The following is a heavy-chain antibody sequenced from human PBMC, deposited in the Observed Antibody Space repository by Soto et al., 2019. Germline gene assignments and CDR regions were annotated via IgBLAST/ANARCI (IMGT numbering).Heavy chain of an antibody. Sequence: GESLNLSCKGSGYSFTSYWISWVRQMPGKGLEWMGRIDPSDSYTNYSPSFQGHVTISADKSISTAYLQWSSLKASDTAMYYCARLSSSAGLYYYYGMDVWGQGTTVTVSS. V-gene: IGHV5-10-1*01. CDR1: GYSFTSYW. CDR2: IDPSDSYT. CDR3: ARLSSSAGLYYYYGMDV. D-gene: IGHD6-6*01. J-gene: IGHJ6*02.